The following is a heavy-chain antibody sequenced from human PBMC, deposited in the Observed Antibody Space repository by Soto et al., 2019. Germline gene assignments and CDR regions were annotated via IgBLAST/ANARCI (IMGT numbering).Heavy chain of an antibody. Sequence: TSETLSLTCTVSGGSISSGGYYWSWIRQHPGKGLEWIGYIYYSGSTYYNPSLKSRVTISVDTSKNQFSLKLSSVTAADTAVYYCAREARSGYDFFDYWGQGTLVTVS. CDR1: GGSISSGGYY. CDR2: IYYSGST. J-gene: IGHJ4*02. V-gene: IGHV4-31*03. D-gene: IGHD5-12*01. CDR3: AREARSGYDFFDY.